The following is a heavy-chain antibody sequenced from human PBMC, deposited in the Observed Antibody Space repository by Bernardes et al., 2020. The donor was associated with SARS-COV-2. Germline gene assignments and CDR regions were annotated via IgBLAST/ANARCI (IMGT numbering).Heavy chain of an antibody. Sequence: GGSLRLSCSGSGFMFGGSAMTWVRQAPGKGPEWVSTIRATSIATYYADSVTGRFTISRDNSRNTLYLQMNNLRAEDTAVYYCAIDVAGQYSTWGQGTLVTVSS. D-gene: IGHD1-26*01. CDR3: AIDVAGQYST. V-gene: IGHV3-23*01. CDR1: GFMFGGSA. J-gene: IGHJ5*02. CDR2: IRATSIAT.